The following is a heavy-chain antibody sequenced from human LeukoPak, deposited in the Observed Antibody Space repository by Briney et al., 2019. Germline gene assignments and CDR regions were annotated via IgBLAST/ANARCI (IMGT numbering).Heavy chain of an antibody. CDR2: IYYSGRP. Sequence: SQTLSLTCTVSGGSISNGDYYWSWIRQPPGKGVEWIGYIYYSGRPYYNPSRKSRVTISVDTSKNQFSLKLSSVTAADTAVYYCAREGYYDILTGPYYYGMDVWGKGTTVTVSS. CDR3: AREGYYDILTGPYYYGMDV. CDR1: GGSISNGDYY. V-gene: IGHV4-30-4*01. D-gene: IGHD3-9*01. J-gene: IGHJ6*04.